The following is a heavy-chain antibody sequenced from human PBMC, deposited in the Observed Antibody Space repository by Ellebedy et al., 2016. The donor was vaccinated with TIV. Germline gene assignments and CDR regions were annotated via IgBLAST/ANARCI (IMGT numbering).Heavy chain of an antibody. Sequence: GESLKISCAASGFTFNTYSMNWVRQAPGKGREWVSYIGSRTSKIYYADSVKGRFTISRDNAKNSLYLQINSLRDEDTAVYNCARGGGERLRYAFDNWGHGTLVTVSS. V-gene: IGHV3-48*02. CDR1: GFTFNTYS. CDR3: ARGGGERLRYAFDN. CDR2: IGSRTSKI. D-gene: IGHD1-26*01. J-gene: IGHJ3*02.